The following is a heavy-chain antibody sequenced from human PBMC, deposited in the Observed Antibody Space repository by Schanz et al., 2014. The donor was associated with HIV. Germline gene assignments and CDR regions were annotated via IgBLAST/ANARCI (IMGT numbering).Heavy chain of an antibody. CDR1: GFTFSSYG. D-gene: IGHD6-19*01. Sequence: VQLVESGGGVVQPGRSLRLSCAASGFTFSSYGMHWVRQAPGKGLEWVAVIWYDGSNIYYGDSVKGRFTISRDNSKNTVYLQAKSLRPEDTAVYYCAKVAIHSSGWLPFDYWGQGTLVTVSS. V-gene: IGHV3-33*06. J-gene: IGHJ4*02. CDR3: AKVAIHSSGWLPFDY. CDR2: IWYDGSNI.